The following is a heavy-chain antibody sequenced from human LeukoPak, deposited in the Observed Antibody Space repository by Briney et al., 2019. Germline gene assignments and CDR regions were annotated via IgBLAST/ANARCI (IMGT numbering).Heavy chain of an antibody. Sequence: PSETLSLTCTVSGGSINSYYWSWIRQPPGKGLEWIGYIYYSGSTNYNPSLKSRVTISVDASKNQFSLNLNPVTAADTAVYYCVRQRYTSSWFLDYWGQGTLVTVSS. V-gene: IGHV4-59*08. D-gene: IGHD6-13*01. CDR1: GGSINSYY. CDR3: VRQRYTSSWFLDY. J-gene: IGHJ4*02. CDR2: IYYSGST.